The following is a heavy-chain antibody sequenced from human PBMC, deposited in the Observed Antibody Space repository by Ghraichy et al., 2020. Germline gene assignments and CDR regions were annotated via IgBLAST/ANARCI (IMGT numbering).Heavy chain of an antibody. CDR2: IYFSGNT. CDR1: GASTASGGYY. J-gene: IGHJ4*02. Sequence: SETLSLTCSVSGASTASGGYYWTWIRQYPGKGLEWIGYIYFSGNTHYNPSLKSRVTISVDTSQNQFSLKLSSVTAADTAVYYCARDSAGHNLQYYFDYWGRGTLVTVSS. CDR3: ARDSAGHNLQYYFDY. D-gene: IGHD1-1*01. V-gene: IGHV4-31*02.